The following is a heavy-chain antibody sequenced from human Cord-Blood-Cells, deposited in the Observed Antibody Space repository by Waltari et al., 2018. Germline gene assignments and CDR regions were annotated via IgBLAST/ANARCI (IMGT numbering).Heavy chain of an antibody. D-gene: IGHD2-2*01. CDR2: IYHSRST. V-gene: IGHV4-4*02. Sequence: QVQLQESGPGLVKPSGTLSLTCAVSGGSISSSNWWSWVRQPPGKGLEWIGEIYHSRSTNYNPPLKGRVTISVDKSKNQFSRKLSAVTAADTAVYYCARDLGCSSTSCYFFDPWGQGTLVTVSS. CDR3: ARDLGCSSTSCYFFDP. J-gene: IGHJ5*02. CDR1: GGSISSSNW.